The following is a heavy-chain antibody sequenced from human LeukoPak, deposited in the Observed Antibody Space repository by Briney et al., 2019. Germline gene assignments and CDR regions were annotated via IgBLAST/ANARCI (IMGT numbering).Heavy chain of an antibody. CDR2: INHSGST. Sequence: SETLSLTCAVYGGSFSGYYWSWIRQPPGKGLEWIGEINHSGSTNYNPSLKSRVTISVDTSKNPFSLKLSSVTAADTAVYYCAIRVFGWFGDMDYWGQGTLVTVS. D-gene: IGHD3-10*01. CDR3: AIRVFGWFGDMDY. J-gene: IGHJ4*02. CDR1: GGSFSGYY. V-gene: IGHV4-34*01.